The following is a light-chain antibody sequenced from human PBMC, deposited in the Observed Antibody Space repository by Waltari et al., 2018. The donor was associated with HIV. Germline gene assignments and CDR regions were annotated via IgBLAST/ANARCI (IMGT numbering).Light chain of an antibody. J-gene: IGLJ1*01. V-gene: IGLV1-47*01. CDR1: NSNVGSKP. Sequence: QSVLTQPPSASGTLGQRVTISCPGSNSNVGSKPVYWFQQVPGTAPKLLIYRDYQRRSGIPDLFSGSKSGASASLTISGLRSEDEADYYCVAWDDSLSGYVFGTGTKVSVL. CDR2: RDY. CDR3: VAWDDSLSGYV.